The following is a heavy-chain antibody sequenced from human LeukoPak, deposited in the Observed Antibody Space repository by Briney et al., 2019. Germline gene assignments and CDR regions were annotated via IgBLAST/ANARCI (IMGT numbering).Heavy chain of an antibody. CDR2: IKQDGSEK. D-gene: IGHD2-2*01. Sequence: GGSLRLSCAVSVFTFSDNLMTWVRQAPGKGLEWVATIKQDGSEKYYVDSVRGRFTISRVNAENSLYLQMNSLRAEDTAVYHCTRGGYSTSWYWIYWGPGTLVTVSS. V-gene: IGHV3-7*03. CDR1: VFTFSDNL. CDR3: TRGGYSTSWYWIY. J-gene: IGHJ4*02.